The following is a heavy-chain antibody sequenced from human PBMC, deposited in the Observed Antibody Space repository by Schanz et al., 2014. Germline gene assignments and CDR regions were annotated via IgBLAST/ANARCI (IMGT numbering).Heavy chain of an antibody. CDR1: GFTVSSNY. CDR2: IYSGGST. V-gene: IGHV3-53*01. CDR3: VRDYNWGFDN. J-gene: IGHJ4*02. Sequence: EVQLVESGGGLIQPGGSLRLSCAASGFTVSSNYMSWVRQAPGKGLEWVAVIYSGGSTFYTDSVKGRFTISRDNAKSSLYLQMSSLRDEDTAIYYCVRDYNWGFDNWGQGTLVTVSS. D-gene: IGHD7-27*01.